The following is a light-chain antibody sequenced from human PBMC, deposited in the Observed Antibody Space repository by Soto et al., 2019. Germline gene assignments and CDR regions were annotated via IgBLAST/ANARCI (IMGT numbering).Light chain of an antibody. Sequence: DVVMTQSPLSLPVTPGESASISCRSSQSLLHSNGFNYLDWYLQKPGQSPQLLIYLGSHRASGVTDRFSGSGSGTDFTLQISRVEAEDVGVYYCMQALQTPPAFGQGTKLEIK. V-gene: IGKV2-28*01. CDR1: QSLLHSNGFNY. CDR2: LGS. CDR3: MQALQTPPA. J-gene: IGKJ2*01.